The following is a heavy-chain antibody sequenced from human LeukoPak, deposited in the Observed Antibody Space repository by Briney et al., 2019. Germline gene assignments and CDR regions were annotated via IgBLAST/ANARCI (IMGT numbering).Heavy chain of an antibody. CDR1: GYILTDYY. J-gene: IGHJ6*02. CDR3: ARAWDDIVVVPAAYDLRYYYGMDV. CDR2: INPNSGGT. D-gene: IGHD2-2*01. V-gene: IGHV1/OR15-1*01. Sequence: ASVKVSCKASGYILTDYYMHWVRQAPGQELGWMGRINPNSGGTNYAQKFQGRVTMTRDTSISTAYTELSSLRSEDTAVYYCARAWDDIVVVPAAYDLRYYYGMDVWGQGTTVTVSS.